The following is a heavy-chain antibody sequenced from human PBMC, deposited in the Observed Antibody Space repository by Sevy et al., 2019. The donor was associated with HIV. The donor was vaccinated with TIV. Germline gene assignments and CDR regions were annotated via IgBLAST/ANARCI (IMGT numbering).Heavy chain of an antibody. V-gene: IGHV4-34*01. CDR2: INHSGST. CDR3: ARGVAAAPYYYYYMDV. J-gene: IGHJ6*03. D-gene: IGHD6-13*01. Sequence: SETLSLTCAVYGGSFSGYYWRWIRQPPGKGLEWIGEINHSGSTNYNPSLKSRVTISVDTSKNQFSLKLSSVTAADTAVYYCARGVAAAPYYYYYMDVWGKGTTVTVSS. CDR1: GGSFSGYY.